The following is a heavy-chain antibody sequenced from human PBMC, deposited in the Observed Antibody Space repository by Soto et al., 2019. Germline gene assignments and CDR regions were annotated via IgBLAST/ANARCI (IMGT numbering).Heavy chain of an antibody. J-gene: IGHJ1*01. V-gene: IGHV3-23*01. CDR1: GFTFSIYA. Sequence: PGGSLRLSCVASGFTFSIYAMNWVRQAPGKGLEWVSVIVGSGGSTYYADSVKGRFTISRDNSKNTLYLQMNSLRAEDAAVYYCAKDLGIGEVGTLQVFEHWGQGTQVTVSS. CDR3: AKDLGIGEVGTLQVFEH. CDR2: IVGSGGST. D-gene: IGHD6-13*01.